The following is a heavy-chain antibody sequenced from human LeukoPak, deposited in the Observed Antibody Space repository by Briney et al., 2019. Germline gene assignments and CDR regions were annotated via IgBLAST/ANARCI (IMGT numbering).Heavy chain of an antibody. Sequence: ASEKVSCKASGCTFSSYAISWVRQAPGQGLEWMGRIIPIFGTANYAQKFQGRVTITTDESTSTAYMELSSLRSEDTAIYYCARDWSYSSSSSEYWGEGTLVTVSS. D-gene: IGHD6-6*01. CDR1: GCTFSSYA. V-gene: IGHV1-69*05. J-gene: IGHJ4*02. CDR3: ARDWSYSSSSSEY. CDR2: IIPIFGTA.